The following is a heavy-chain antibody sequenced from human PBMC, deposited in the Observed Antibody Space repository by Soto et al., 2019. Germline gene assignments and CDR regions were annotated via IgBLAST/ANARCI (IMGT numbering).Heavy chain of an antibody. D-gene: IGHD3-10*01. CDR3: ARRSPMVRGVIPKPFED. CDR2: IYYSGST. V-gene: IGHV4-59*08. CDR1: GGSISSYY. J-gene: IGHJ4*02. Sequence: SETLSLTCTVSGGSISSYYWSWIRQPPGKGLGWIGYIYYSGSTNYNPSLKSRVTISVDTSKNQFSLKLSSVTAADTAVYYCARRSPMVRGVIPKPFEDWGQGTLVTVSS.